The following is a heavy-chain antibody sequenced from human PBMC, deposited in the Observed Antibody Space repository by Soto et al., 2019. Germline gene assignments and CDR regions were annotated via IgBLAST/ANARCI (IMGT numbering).Heavy chain of an antibody. J-gene: IGHJ6*02. D-gene: IGHD5-18*01. Sequence: QAQLVQSGAEVKKPGASVKVSCKASGYTFYSHSISWVRQAPGQGLEWMGRISADNGNTKYAQKVRGRVTMTTDPSTSTVYMELRNLRSDDTAVYYCARCIQQDYYYGMDVWGQGTTVTVSS. V-gene: IGHV1-18*01. CDR1: GYTFYSHS. CDR2: ISADNGNT. CDR3: ARCIQQDYYYGMDV.